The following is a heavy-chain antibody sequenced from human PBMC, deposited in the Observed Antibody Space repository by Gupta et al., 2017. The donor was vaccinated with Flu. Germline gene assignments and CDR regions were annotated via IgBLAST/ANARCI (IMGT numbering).Heavy chain of an antibody. CDR1: GFPFSSYE. D-gene: IGHD1-26*01. CDR2: ISSSSVT. Sequence: EVQLVESGGGLVQPGGSLSLSCAASGFPFSSYEMSWVRLAPGKGLEWVSFISSSSVTYYTDSVRGRFTMSRDNARNSVYLQMNSLRADDTGFYYCARGHWDCWDQGTLVTVSS. J-gene: IGHJ4*02. V-gene: IGHV3-48*03. CDR3: ARGHWDC.